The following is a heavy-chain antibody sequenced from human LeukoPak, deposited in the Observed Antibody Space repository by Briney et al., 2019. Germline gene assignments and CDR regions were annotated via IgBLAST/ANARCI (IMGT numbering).Heavy chain of an antibody. D-gene: IGHD5-24*01. CDR1: GFTFSSYE. CDR3: ARDQARDGYNGAFDI. CDR2: ISSSGSTI. V-gene: IGHV3-48*03. Sequence: GGSLRLSCAASGFTFSSYEMNWVRQAPGKGLEWVSYISSSGSTIYYADSVKGRFTISRDNAKNSLYLQMNSLRAEDTAVYYCARDQARDGYNGAFDIWGQGTMVTVSS. J-gene: IGHJ3*02.